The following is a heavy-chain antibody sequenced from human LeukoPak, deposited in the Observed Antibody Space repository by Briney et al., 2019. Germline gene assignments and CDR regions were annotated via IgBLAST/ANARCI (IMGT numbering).Heavy chain of an antibody. J-gene: IGHJ6*03. CDR1: GFTFSSYS. Sequence: PGGSLRLSCAASGFTFSSYSMNWVRQAPGKGLEWVSSISSSSSYIYYADSVKGRFTISRDNAKNSLYLQMNSLKTEDTAVYYCTTENSSSYYYYYYMDVWGKGTTVTVSS. CDR2: ISSSSSYI. CDR3: TTENSSSYYYYYYMDV. D-gene: IGHD6-6*01. V-gene: IGHV3-21*03.